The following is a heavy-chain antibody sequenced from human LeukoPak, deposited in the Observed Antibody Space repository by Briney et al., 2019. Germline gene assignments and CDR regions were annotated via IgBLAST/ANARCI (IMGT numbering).Heavy chain of an antibody. D-gene: IGHD6-19*01. CDR1: GYSFTNYW. J-gene: IGHJ6*02. CDR3: ARHGPVAGTFSYGMDV. Sequence: GEPLKISCKGSGYSFTNYWIGWVRQMPGKGLEWMGIIYPGDSDTRYSPSFQGQVTISADKSTSTAYMQWSSLKASDSAMYYCARHGPVAGTFSYGMDVWGQGTTVTVSS. CDR2: IYPGDSDT. V-gene: IGHV5-51*01.